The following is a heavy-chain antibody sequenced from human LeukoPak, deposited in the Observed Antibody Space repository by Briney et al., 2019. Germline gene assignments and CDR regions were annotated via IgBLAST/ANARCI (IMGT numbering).Heavy chain of an antibody. D-gene: IGHD4-17*01. CDR1: GYTFTDYH. V-gene: IGHV1-2*06. CDR2: INPKSGAT. J-gene: IGHJ2*01. CDR3: VRALTTVATWLYL. Sequence: ASVKVSCKASGYTFTDYHIHWVRQAPGQGLEWMAQINPKSGATKYAQNFPGRVTMTRDTSISTAYMELSRLTSDDTAVYYCVRALTTVATWLYLWGRGTLVTVSS.